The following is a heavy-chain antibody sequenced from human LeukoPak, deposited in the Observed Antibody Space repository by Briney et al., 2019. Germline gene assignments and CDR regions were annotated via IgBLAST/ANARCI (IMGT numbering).Heavy chain of an antibody. J-gene: IGHJ5*02. CDR1: GYTFTSYD. Sequence: ASVKVSCKASGYTFTSYDINWVRQATGQGLEWMGWMNPNSGNTGYAQKFQGRVTITRNTSISTAYMELSSLRSEDTAVYYCARAYDFWSGYYHPRFDPWGQGTLVTASS. CDR3: ARAYDFWSGYYHPRFDP. V-gene: IGHV1-8*03. D-gene: IGHD3-3*01. CDR2: MNPNSGNT.